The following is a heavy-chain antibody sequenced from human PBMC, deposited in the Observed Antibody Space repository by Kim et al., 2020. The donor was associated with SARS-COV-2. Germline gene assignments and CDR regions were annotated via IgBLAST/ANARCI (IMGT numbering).Heavy chain of an antibody. J-gene: IGHJ6*02. Sequence: GRVTITRDTSASTAYMELSSLRSEDTAVYYCARDKRIVGAIAYYYYGMDVWGQGTTVTVSS. D-gene: IGHD1-26*01. CDR3: ARDKRIVGAIAYYYYGMDV. V-gene: IGHV1-3*01.